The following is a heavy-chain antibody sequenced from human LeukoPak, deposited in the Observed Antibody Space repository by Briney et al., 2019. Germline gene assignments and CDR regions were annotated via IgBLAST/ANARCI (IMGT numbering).Heavy chain of an antibody. Sequence: GGSLRLSWSASGFTFSNYNMHWVRQSPGKGLEHVSIIGDTGGTTRYADSVKGRFSVSRDNSKNTLYLQMSSLRPDDTAIYYCVKDLTYTFDYWGQGTLVTVSS. CDR3: VKDLTYTFDY. D-gene: IGHD3-16*01. CDR1: GFTFSNYN. J-gene: IGHJ4*02. CDR2: IGDTGGTT. V-gene: IGHV3-64D*09.